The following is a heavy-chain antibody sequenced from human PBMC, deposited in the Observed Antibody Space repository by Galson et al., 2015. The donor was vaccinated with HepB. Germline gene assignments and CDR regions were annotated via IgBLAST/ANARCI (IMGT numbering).Heavy chain of an antibody. CDR2: IYPGDSDT. Sequence: QSGAEVKKPGESLKISCKCSGYSFTNDWIGWVRQMPGKGLEWMGIIYPGDSDTRYSPSFQGQVTISVDKSISTAYLQWGSLKSSDTAMYYCARVDGSRNWFDSWGQGTLVTVSS. D-gene: IGHD1-26*01. V-gene: IGHV5-51*03. J-gene: IGHJ5*01. CDR1: GYSFTNDW. CDR3: ARVDGSRNWFDS.